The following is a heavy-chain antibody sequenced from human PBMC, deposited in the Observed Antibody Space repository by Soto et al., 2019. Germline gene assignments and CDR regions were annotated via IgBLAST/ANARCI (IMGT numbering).Heavy chain of an antibody. V-gene: IGHV3-11*01. D-gene: IGHD2-2*01. Sequence: GGSLRLSCAASGFTFSDYYMSWIRQAPGKGLEWVSYISSSGSTIYYADSVKGRFTIARDNAKNSMYLQMNSLRAEDTAVYYCARQTPDCSSTSCYEALGGEDYWRQGTLVTVSS. CDR2: ISSSGSTI. J-gene: IGHJ4*02. CDR1: GFTFSDYY. CDR3: ARQTPDCSSTSCYEALGGEDY.